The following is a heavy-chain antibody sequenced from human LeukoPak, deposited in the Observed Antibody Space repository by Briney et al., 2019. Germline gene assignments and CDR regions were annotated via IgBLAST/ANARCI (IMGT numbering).Heavy chain of an antibody. V-gene: IGHV1-2*02. J-gene: IGHJ4*02. D-gene: IGHD2-15*01. CDR2: INPNNGGT. Sequence: ASVKVSCKASGYTFTDYFIHWVRQAPGQGLEWMGRINPNNGGTNFAQKFLGRVTMTRDTSSTTAYMELSGLRSDDTAVYYCTRVGPDIYCSGGSCYVDHWGQGTLVTVSS. CDR3: TRVGPDIYCSGGSCYVDH. CDR1: GYTFTDYF.